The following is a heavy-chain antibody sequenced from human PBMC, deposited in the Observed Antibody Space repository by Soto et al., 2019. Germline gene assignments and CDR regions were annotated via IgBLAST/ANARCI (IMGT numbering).Heavy chain of an antibody. CDR3: ARIGASLTTQPHNCFDP. D-gene: IGHD3-22*01. Sequence: PGESLKISCKGSGYSFTGYWITWVRQMPGKGLEWMGKIDPSDSYTKYSPSFQGHVTFSADKSINTAYLQWSSLKASDTAMYYCARIGASLTTQPHNCFDPWGQGTLVPVSS. CDR1: GYSFTGYW. J-gene: IGHJ5*02. CDR2: IDPSDSYT. V-gene: IGHV5-10-1*01.